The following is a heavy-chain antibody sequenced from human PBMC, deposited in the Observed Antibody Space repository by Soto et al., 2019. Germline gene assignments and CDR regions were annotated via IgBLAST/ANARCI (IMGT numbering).Heavy chain of an antibody. CDR1: GFTFNDFY. CDR3: ARVPPVDTALVDYFDY. V-gene: IGHV3-11*01. Sequence: GGSLRLSCAASGFTFNDFYMSWIRQAPGKGLEWISYISNTYGTINYADSVRGRFTISWDNAKKSLYLQMNSLRAEDTAVYYCARVPPVDTALVDYFDYWGQGTLVTVSS. J-gene: IGHJ4*02. CDR2: ISNTYGTI. D-gene: IGHD5-18*01.